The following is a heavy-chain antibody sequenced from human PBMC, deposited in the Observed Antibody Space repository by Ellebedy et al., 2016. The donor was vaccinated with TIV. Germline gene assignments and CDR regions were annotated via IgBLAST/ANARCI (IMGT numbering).Heavy chain of an antibody. CDR2: ISSISSY. CDR3: SRGGGCGGGTCYYPDF. V-gene: IGHV3-21*01. CDR1: GLAFSTYS. D-gene: IGHD2-15*01. J-gene: IGHJ4*02. Sequence: PGGSLRLSCAVSGLAFSTYSMNWVRQVPGKGLEWVPLISSISSYADSVRGRFTISRDNAKNSLYLQMNSLRAEDTAVYYCSRGGGCGGGTCYYPDFWGQGTLVTVSS.